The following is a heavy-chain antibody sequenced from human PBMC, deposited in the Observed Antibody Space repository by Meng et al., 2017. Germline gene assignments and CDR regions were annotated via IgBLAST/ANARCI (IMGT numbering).Heavy chain of an antibody. V-gene: IGHV4-34*01. CDR2: INHSGST. J-gene: IGHJ4*02. CDR1: GGSFSGDY. D-gene: IGHD3-22*01. CDR3: AGITMSRAGDY. Sequence: QVQLQQWGAGLLKPSATLPLTCAVYGGSFSGDYWSWIRQPPGKGLEWIGEINHSGSTNYNPSLKSRVTISVDTSKNQFSLKLSSVTAADTAVYHCAGITMSRAGDYWGQGTLVTVSS.